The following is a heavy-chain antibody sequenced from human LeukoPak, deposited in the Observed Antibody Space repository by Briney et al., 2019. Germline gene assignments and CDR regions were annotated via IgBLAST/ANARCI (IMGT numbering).Heavy chain of an antibody. CDR2: ISSSGSTI. CDR1: GFTFSSYE. CDR3: ARDPGIAAAGTVGYFDY. J-gene: IGHJ4*02. V-gene: IGHV3-48*03. Sequence: GGSLRLSCAASGFTFSSYEMNWVRQAPGKGLEWVSYISSSGSTIYYADSVKGRFTISRDNAMNSLYLQMNSLRVEDTAVYYCARDPGIAAAGTVGYFDYWGQGTLVTVSS. D-gene: IGHD6-13*01.